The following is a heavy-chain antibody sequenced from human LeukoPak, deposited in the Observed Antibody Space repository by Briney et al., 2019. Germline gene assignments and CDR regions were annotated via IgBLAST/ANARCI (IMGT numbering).Heavy chain of an antibody. CDR1: GITFSSYA. J-gene: IGHJ4*02. CDR2: ISYNGSNK. D-gene: IGHD3-9*01. V-gene: IGHV3-30*04. Sequence: GGSLRLSCAASGITFSSYAMHWVRQAPGKGLEWVAVISYNGSNKYYADSVKGRFTISRDNSKNTVYLQMNSLRGEDTAVYYCAKDTTYYDILTGYYPHYWGQGTLVTVSS. CDR3: AKDTTYYDILTGYYPHY.